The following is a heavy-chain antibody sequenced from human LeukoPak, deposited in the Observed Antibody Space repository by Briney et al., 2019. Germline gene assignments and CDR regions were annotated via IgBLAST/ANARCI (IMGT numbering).Heavy chain of an antibody. V-gene: IGHV3-7*03. CDR2: IKPDGSEK. J-gene: IGHJ4*02. CDR1: GFPFSSYW. Sequence: PGGSLRLSCVASGFPFSSYWMTWVRQAPGKGLEWVAIIKPDGSEKYYVDSVKGRFTISRDNAENSLFLQMNGLRPEDTAVFYCARGQYTDGLSYWGQGTLVTVSS. CDR3: ARGQYTDGLSY. D-gene: IGHD5-24*01.